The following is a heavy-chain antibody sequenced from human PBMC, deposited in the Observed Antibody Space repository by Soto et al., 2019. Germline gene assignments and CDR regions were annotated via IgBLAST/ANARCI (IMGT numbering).Heavy chain of an antibody. V-gene: IGHV3-11*01. J-gene: IGHJ5*02. CDR2: ISSSGSTI. CDR3: AKDMSSSLSGFPPSWFDP. D-gene: IGHD3-9*01. Sequence: GGSLRLSCAASGFTFSDYYMSWIRQAPGKGLEWVSYISSSGSTIYYADSVKGRFTISRDNSKNTLYLQMNSLRAEDTAVYYCAKDMSSSLSGFPPSWFDPWGQGTLVTVS. CDR1: GFTFSDYY.